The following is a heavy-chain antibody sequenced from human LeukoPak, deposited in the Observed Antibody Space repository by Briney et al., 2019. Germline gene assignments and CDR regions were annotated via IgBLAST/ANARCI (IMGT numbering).Heavy chain of an antibody. Sequence: GESLKISCKGSGYSFSSYWIGWVRQMPGKGLEWMGIIHPGDSDTRYSPSFQGQVTISADKSVTTAYLQWGSLKASDTAIYYCARPTSRGYESSFDFWGQGTLVTVSS. CDR2: IHPGDSDT. V-gene: IGHV5-51*01. CDR3: ARPTSRGYESSFDF. CDR1: GYSFSSYW. D-gene: IGHD2-15*01. J-gene: IGHJ4*02.